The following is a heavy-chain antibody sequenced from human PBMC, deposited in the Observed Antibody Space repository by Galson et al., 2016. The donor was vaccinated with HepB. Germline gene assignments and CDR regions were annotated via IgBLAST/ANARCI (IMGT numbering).Heavy chain of an antibody. D-gene: IGHD2-2*01. CDR2: IYRSGNT. V-gene: IGHV4/OR15-8*02. J-gene: IGHJ4*02. CDR3: ARVVVIPAAKGLDS. CDR1: GDSISSSDW. Sequence: ETLSLTCVVSGDSISSSDWWSWVRQSPGKGLEWIGEIYRSGNTNYNPSLKSRVTMSIDKSKSQFSLSLSSVTDADTATYYCARVVVIPAAKGLDSWGQGTLVTVSP.